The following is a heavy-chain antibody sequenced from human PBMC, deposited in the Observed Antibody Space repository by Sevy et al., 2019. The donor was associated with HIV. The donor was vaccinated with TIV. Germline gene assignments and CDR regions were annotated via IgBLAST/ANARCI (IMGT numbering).Heavy chain of an antibody. CDR1: GGSIRSYY. D-gene: IGHD3-10*01. CDR2: IDYSGST. Sequence: SETLSLICAVSGGSIRSYYWSWIRQSPGKGLEWIGYIDYSGSTNYNPSLKSRVSMSIDTSTNRFSLKLSSVTAADTALYYCGGLDYHYYHAMDVWGQGTTVTVSS. J-gene: IGHJ6*02. CDR3: GGLDYHYYHAMDV. V-gene: IGHV4-59*03.